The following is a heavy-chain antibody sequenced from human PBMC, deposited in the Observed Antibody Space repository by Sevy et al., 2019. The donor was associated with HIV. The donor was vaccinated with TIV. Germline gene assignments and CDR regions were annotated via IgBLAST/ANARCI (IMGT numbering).Heavy chain of an antibody. V-gene: IGHV4-59*12. Sequence: SETLSLTCAVSGASITSYYWNWIRQSPGKGLEWIAYVYHSGTTRYNPSLKSRVSISLDTSRKQFSLTLYSVTAADTAIYYCARVRRRPPVVDSNWYFDVWCRGTLVTVSS. J-gene: IGHJ2*01. CDR3: ARVRRRPPVVDSNWYFDV. CDR2: VYHSGTT. D-gene: IGHD3-22*01. CDR1: GASITSYY.